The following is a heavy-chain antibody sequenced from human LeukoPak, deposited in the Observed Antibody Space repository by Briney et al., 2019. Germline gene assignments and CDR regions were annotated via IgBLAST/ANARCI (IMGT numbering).Heavy chain of an antibody. D-gene: IGHD5-18*01. J-gene: IGHJ4*02. CDR1: GFTFDDYG. V-gene: IGHV3-20*01. CDR3: ARGGGYSCEGDFDY. Sequence: GGSLRLSCAASGFTFDDYGMSWVRQVPGKGLEWVSGINWNSGSTGYVDSVKGRFTISRDNAKKSLYLQMNSLRAEDTALYHCARGGGYSCEGDFDYWGQGTLVTVSS. CDR2: INWNSGST.